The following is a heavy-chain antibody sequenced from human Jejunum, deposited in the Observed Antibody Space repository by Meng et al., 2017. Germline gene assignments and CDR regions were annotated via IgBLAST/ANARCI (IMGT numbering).Heavy chain of an antibody. CDR1: GVSTTAPFY. CDR2: VWPSGAT. D-gene: IGHD1-14*01. CDR3: ARAIRERYFDS. V-gene: IGHV4-4*02. J-gene: IGHJ4*02. Sequence: QVQLQESVPGLVKPSGTLSLTCTVSGVSTTAPFYWTWIRQAPGKGLEWIGEVWPSGATYYNPSLSSRITISIDTSNNQFSLEVAFLTAADTAVYYCARAIRERYFDSWGQGTLVTVSS.